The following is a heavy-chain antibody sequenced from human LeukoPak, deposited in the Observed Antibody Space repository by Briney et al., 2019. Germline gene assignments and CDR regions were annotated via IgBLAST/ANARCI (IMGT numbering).Heavy chain of an antibody. J-gene: IGHJ6*02. CDR2: INHSGST. Sequence: PSETLSLTCAVYGGSFSGYYWSWIRQPPGKGLEWIGEINHSGSTNYNPSLKSRVTISVDTSKNQFSLKLSSVTAADTAVYYCARRDCSSTSCYTTHRSYYYYAMDVWGQGTTVTVSS. CDR3: ARRDCSSTSCYTTHRSYYYYAMDV. V-gene: IGHV4-34*01. CDR1: GGSFSGYY. D-gene: IGHD2-2*02.